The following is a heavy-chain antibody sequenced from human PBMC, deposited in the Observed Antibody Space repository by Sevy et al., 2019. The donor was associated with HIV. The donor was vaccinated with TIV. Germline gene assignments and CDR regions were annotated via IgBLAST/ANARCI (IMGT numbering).Heavy chain of an antibody. CDR1: GFIFSTYG. CDR2: IWYDGINK. Sequence: GGSLRLSCVASGFIFSTYGMHWVRQAPGKGLEWVAVIWYDGINKDYADSVKGRFIMSRDNSKNTMYLEMDSLRAEDTAVYYCARDSRNGLDPWGQGALVTVSS. J-gene: IGHJ5*02. CDR3: ARDSRNGLDP. V-gene: IGHV3-33*01. D-gene: IGHD2-8*01.